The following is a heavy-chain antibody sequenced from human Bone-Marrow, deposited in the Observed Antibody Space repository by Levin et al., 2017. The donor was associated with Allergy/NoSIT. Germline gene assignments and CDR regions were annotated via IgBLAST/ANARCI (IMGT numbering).Heavy chain of an antibody. CDR1: GYNFAKSW. D-gene: IGHD5-12*01. Sequence: PGESLKISCKASGYNFAKSWIGWVRQMPGKGLEWMGIIYPGDSDTRYSPSFQGQVTISVDTSITTTYLQLTSLKASDTAIYYCARRFSGYERLDYWGQGTLVTVSS. J-gene: IGHJ4*02. V-gene: IGHV5-51*01. CDR3: ARRFSGYERLDY. CDR2: IYPGDSDT.